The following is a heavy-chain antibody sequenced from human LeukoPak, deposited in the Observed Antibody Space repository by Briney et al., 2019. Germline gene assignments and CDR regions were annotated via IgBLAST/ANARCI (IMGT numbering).Heavy chain of an antibody. CDR1: GGSFSGYY. CDR2: INHSGST. D-gene: IGHD2-2*01. J-gene: IGHJ4*02. CDR3: ARRGVGYCSSTSCRLRFLEWLLDY. Sequence: PSETLSLTCAVYGGSFSGYYWSWIRQSPGKGLEWIGEINHSGSTNYNPSLKSRVTISVDTSKNQFSLKLSSVTAADTAVYYCARRGVGYCSSTSCRLRFLEWLLDYWGQGTLVTVSS. V-gene: IGHV4-34*01.